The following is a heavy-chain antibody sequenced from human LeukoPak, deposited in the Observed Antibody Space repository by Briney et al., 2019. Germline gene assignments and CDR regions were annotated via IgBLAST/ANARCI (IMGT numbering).Heavy chain of an antibody. J-gene: IGHJ6*03. CDR1: GFTFSSYS. D-gene: IGHD6-13*01. CDR3: ARDLSSSQLFYYYYYMDV. Sequence: GGSLRLSCAASGFTFSSYSMNWVRQAPGKGLEWVSSISSSSSYIYYADSVKGRFTISRDNAKNSLYLQMNSLRAEDTAVYYCARDLSSSQLFYYYYYMDVWGKGTTVTISS. CDR2: ISSSSSYI. V-gene: IGHV3-21*01.